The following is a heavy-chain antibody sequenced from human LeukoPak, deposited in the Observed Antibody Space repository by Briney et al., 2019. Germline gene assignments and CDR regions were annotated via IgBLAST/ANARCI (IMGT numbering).Heavy chain of an antibody. CDR3: ARGGGYYDYYYGMDV. D-gene: IGHD3-3*01. J-gene: IGHJ6*02. V-gene: IGHV4-4*07. Sequence: SETLSLTCTVSGGSISSYYWSWIRQPAGKGLEWIGRIYTSGSTNYNPSLKSRVTMSVDTSQNQFSLKLSSVTAADTAVYYCARGGGYYDYYYGMDVWGQGTTVTVSS. CDR2: IYTSGST. CDR1: GGSISSYY.